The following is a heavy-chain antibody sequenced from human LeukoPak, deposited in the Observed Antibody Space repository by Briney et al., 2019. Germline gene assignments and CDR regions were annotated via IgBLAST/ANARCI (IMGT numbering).Heavy chain of an antibody. CDR1: GFTFSNYW. CDR3: ATYSSSNGRELQY. Sequence: GGSLRLSCEGSGFTFSNYWMSWVRQTPGKGLAWAANIQQHGSETYYGDSVKGRFTISRDNAKNSLYLQMNSLRAEDTAVYYCATYSSSNGRELQYWGQGTLVTVSS. V-gene: IGHV3-7*01. CDR2: IQQHGSET. D-gene: IGHD2-2*01. J-gene: IGHJ1*01.